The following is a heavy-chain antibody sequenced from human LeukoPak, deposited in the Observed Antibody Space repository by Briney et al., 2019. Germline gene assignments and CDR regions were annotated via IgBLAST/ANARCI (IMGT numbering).Heavy chain of an antibody. V-gene: IGHV4-39*07. CDR2: IYYSGST. CDR1: GGSISSSSYY. CDR3: ARDGVGQQVGYYYYMDV. J-gene: IGHJ6*03. Sequence: PSETLSLTCTVSGGSISSSSYYWGWIRQPPGKGLEWIGSIYYSGSTYYNPSLKSRVTISVDTSKNQFSLKLSSVTAADTAVYYCARDGVGQQVGYYYYMDVWGKGTTVTVSS. D-gene: IGHD6-13*01.